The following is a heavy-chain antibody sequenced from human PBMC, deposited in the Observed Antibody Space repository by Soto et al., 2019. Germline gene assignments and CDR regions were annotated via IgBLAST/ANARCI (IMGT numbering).Heavy chain of an antibody. CDR3: AKDGTLSFTMIRGDFDY. CDR2: VSGSGGST. D-gene: IGHD3-10*01. Sequence: EVQLLESGGGLVRPGGSLRLSCAASGFTFSSCAMSWVRQAPGKGLEWVSVVSGSGGSTEYADSVKGRFTVSRDNSKNTLYLQMHSLRAEDTAVYYCAKDGTLSFTMIRGDFDYWGQGTVVTVSS. CDR1: GFTFSSCA. V-gene: IGHV3-23*01. J-gene: IGHJ4*02.